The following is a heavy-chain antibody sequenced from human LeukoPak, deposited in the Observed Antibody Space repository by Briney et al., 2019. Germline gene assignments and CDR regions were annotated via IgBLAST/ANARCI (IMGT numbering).Heavy chain of an antibody. J-gene: IGHJ3*02. V-gene: IGHV4-39*01. CDR2: IYYSGST. CDR1: GGSISSSSYY. D-gene: IGHD4-17*01. Sequence: PSETLSLTCTVSGGSISSSSYYWGWIRQPPGKGLEWIGSIYYSGSTYYNPSLKSRVTISVDTSKNQISLKLSSVTAADTAVYYCARLSTVTTLHAFDIWGQGTMVTVSS. CDR3: ARLSTVTTLHAFDI.